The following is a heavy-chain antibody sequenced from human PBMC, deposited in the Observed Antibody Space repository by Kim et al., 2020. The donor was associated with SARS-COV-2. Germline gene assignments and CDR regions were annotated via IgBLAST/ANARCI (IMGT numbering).Heavy chain of an antibody. V-gene: IGHV3-9*01. CDR2: NSGSI. Sequence: NSGSIGSAESVKGRFTSARDNDKNSLYRQMNSLRAEDTALYYCAKDSGDPWGQGTLVTVSS. CDR3: AKDSGDP. J-gene: IGHJ5*02. D-gene: IGHD1-26*01.